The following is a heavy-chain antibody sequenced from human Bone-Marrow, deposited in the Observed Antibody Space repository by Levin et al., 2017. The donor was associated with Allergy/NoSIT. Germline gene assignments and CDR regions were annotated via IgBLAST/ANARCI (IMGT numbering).Heavy chain of an antibody. CDR3: AKVLRYFDWLLHYYYYGMDV. V-gene: IGHV3-30*18. CDR2: ISYDGSNK. J-gene: IGHJ6*02. D-gene: IGHD3-9*01. Sequence: PGGSLRLSCAASGFTFSSYGMHWVRQAPGKGLEWVAVISYDGSNKYYADSVKGRFTISRDNSKNTLYLQMNSLRAEDTAVYYCAKVLRYFDWLLHYYYYGMDVWGQGTTVTVSS. CDR1: GFTFSSYG.